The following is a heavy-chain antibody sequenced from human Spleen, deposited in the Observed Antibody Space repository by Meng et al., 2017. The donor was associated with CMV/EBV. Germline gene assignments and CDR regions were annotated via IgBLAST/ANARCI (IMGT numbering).Heavy chain of an antibody. Sequence: CAASGFTFYGCAMTWVRQAPGKGLEWVSAITGSGGSTFYADSVKGRFTISRDKSKNTLYLQMSGLRAEDTAVYYCARRAYDPGYYFDYWGQGTLVTVSS. CDR1: GFTFYGCA. CDR2: ITGSGGST. CDR3: ARRAYDPGYYFDY. V-gene: IGHV3-23*01. D-gene: IGHD5-12*01. J-gene: IGHJ4*02.